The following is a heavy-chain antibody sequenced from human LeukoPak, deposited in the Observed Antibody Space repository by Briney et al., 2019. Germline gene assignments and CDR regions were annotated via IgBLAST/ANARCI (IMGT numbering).Heavy chain of an antibody. CDR3: ARGPHYDFWSGYFPFDY. V-gene: IGHV1-69*05. CDR2: IIPIFGTA. CDR1: GGTFSSYA. D-gene: IGHD3-3*01. J-gene: IGHJ4*02. Sequence: ASVKVSCKASGGTFSSYAISWVRQAPGQGLEWMGGIIPIFGTANYAQKFQGRVTITTDESTSTAYMELSSLRSEDTAVYYCARGPHYDFWSGYFPFDYWGQGTLVTVSS.